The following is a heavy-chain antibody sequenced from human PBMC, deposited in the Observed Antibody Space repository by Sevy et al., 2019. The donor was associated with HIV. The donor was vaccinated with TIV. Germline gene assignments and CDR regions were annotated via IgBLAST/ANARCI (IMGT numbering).Heavy chain of an antibody. D-gene: IGHD7-27*01. V-gene: IGHV1-69*13. CDR1: GDTFSTYG. CDR2: IIPIFGTP. Sequence: ASVKVSCKASGDTFSTYGLSWVRQASGQGLEWMGGIIPIFGTPNYAQKFQGRVTITADESASTAYMELSSLRSEDTALYYCAREGGVATTGDDDAFDIWGHGTLVTVSS. J-gene: IGHJ3*02. CDR3: AREGGVATTGDDDAFDI.